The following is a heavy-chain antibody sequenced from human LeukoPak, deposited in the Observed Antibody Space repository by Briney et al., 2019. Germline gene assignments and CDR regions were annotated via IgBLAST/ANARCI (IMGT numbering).Heavy chain of an antibody. V-gene: IGHV4-4*07. CDR1: GVSISSYY. CDR3: ARVPPPVLGYYYGMDV. CDR2: IYTSGST. Sequence: PSETLSLTCTVSGVSISSYYWSWIRQPAGKGLVWIGRIYTSGSTNYNPSLKSRVTMSVDTSKNQFSLKLSSVTAADTAVYYCARVPPPVLGYYYGMDVWGQGTTVTVSS. J-gene: IGHJ6*02.